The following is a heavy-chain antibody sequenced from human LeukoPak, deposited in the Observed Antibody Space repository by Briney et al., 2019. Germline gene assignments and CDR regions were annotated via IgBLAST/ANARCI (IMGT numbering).Heavy chain of an antibody. J-gene: IGHJ4*02. CDR2: IRSKPQSYAT. D-gene: IGHD1-26*01. Sequence: GESLKLFCAASGFTFSDSAIHWVRQASGKGLEWVGRIRSKPQSYATAYDESLKGRFTISRDDSKNTAYLQMSSLKIEDTAVYYCTRVGPSTVVDYWGQGTQVTASS. CDR1: GFTFSDSA. CDR3: TRVGPSTVVDY. V-gene: IGHV3-73*01.